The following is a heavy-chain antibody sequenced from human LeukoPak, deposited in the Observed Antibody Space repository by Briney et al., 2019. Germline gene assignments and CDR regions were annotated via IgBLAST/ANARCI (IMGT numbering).Heavy chain of an antibody. J-gene: IGHJ3*02. CDR2: IIPIFGTA. Sequence: ASVKVSCKASGGTFSSYAISWVRQARGQGLEWMGGIIPIFGTANYAQKFQGRVTITADKSTSTAYMELSSLRSEDTAVYYCARESAWELLRYAFDIWGQGTMVTVSS. CDR3: ARESAWELLRYAFDI. D-gene: IGHD1-26*01. V-gene: IGHV1-69*06. CDR1: GGTFSSYA.